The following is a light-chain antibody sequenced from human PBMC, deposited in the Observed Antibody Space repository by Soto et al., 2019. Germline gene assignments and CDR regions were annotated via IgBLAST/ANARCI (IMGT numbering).Light chain of an antibody. CDR2: GAS. J-gene: IGKJ1*01. CDR1: QSVSSNY. V-gene: IGKV3-20*01. CDR3: QQYGSSPGWT. Sequence: EIVLTQSPGTLSLSPGERATLSCRASQSVSSNYLAWYQQKPGQAPRLLIYGASTRATGIPARFSGSGSGTEFTLTISSLQSEDFAVYYCQQYGSSPGWTFGQGTKVDIK.